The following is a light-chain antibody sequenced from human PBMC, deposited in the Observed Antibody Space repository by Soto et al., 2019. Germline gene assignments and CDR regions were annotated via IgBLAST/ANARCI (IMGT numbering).Light chain of an antibody. CDR1: SSDVGGYNY. V-gene: IGLV2-14*01. J-gene: IGLJ1*01. CDR3: SSYTSSSTSYV. CDR2: DVS. Sequence: QSVLTQPASVSGSPGQSITISCTGTSSDVGGYNYVSWYQQHPGKAPKLMIYDVSNRPSGVSNRFSGSKSGNTASLTISGLQADDEDDDYYSSYTSSSTSYVFGTGTKLTVL.